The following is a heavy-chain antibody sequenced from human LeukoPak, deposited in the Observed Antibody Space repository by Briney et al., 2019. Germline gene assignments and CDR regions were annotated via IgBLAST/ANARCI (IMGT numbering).Heavy chain of an antibody. CDR2: INHSGST. D-gene: IGHD2-15*01. V-gene: IGHV4-34*01. CDR1: GGSFSGYY. CDR3: ASGSRTRVYGGSCYSG. Sequence: SETLSLTCAVYGGSFSGYYWSWIRQPPGKGLEWIGEINHSGSTNYNPSLKSRVTISVDTSKNQFSLKLSSVTAADTAVYYCASGSRTRVYGGSCYSGWGQGTLVTVSS. J-gene: IGHJ4*02.